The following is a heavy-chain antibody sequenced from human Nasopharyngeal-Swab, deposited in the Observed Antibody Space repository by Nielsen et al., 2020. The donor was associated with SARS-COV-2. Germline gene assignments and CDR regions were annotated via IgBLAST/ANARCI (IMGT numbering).Heavy chain of an antibody. V-gene: IGHV3-23*01. D-gene: IGHD3-22*01. CDR2: ISGSGGST. Sequence: GESLKISCAASGLTFSSYAMSWVRQAPGKGLEWVSAISGSGGSTYYADSVKGRFTISRDNSKNTLYLQMNSLRAEDTAVYYCAKGRITMTPFDYWGQGTLVTVSS. CDR1: GLTFSSYA. J-gene: IGHJ4*02. CDR3: AKGRITMTPFDY.